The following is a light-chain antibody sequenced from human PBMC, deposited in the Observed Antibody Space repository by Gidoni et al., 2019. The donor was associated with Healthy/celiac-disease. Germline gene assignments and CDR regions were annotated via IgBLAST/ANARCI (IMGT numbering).Light chain of an antibody. CDR3: SSYTSSSTLVV. V-gene: IGLV2-14*03. J-gene: IGLJ2*01. Sequence: QSAPTTPASVSGSPGQAITTSCNGTSSDVGGYNYVSWYQQHPGKAPQLMIYDVRNRPPGVSTRFSGSTSGNTASLPISGLQAADEADYYCSSYTSSSTLVVFGVGTKLTVL. CDR2: DVR. CDR1: SSDVGGYNY.